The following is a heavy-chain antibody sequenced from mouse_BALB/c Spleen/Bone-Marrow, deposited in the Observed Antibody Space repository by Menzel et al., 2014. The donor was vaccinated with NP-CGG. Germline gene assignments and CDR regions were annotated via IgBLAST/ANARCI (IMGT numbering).Heavy chain of an antibody. J-gene: IGHJ2*01. Sequence: DVMLVEFGGGLVKLGGSLKLSCAASGFTFSSYYMSWVRQTPEKRLELVAAINSNGGLTYYPDTVKGRFTISRDNAKNNLYLQMSSLKSGDTAFYYCARHQMGSSFYYFDYWGQGPTLTISS. D-gene: IGHD1-1*01. CDR1: GFTFSSYY. V-gene: IGHV5-6-2*01. CDR3: ARHQMGSSFYYFDY. CDR2: INSNGGLT.